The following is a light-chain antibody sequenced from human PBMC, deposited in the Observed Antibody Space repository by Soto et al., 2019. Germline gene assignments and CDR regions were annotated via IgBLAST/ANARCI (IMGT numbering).Light chain of an antibody. J-gene: IGKJ4*01. V-gene: IGKV1-33*01. CDR3: QQYDNLPLT. CDR1: QSISSW. Sequence: DIQMTQSPSTLSASVGDRVTITCRASQSISSWLAWYQQKPGKAPKLLIYDASNLETGVPSRFSGSGSGTDFTFTISSLQPEHIATYYCQQYDNLPLTPGGGTKVYI. CDR2: DAS.